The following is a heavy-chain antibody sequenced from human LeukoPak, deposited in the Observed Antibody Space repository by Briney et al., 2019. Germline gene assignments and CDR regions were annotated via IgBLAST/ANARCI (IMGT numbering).Heavy chain of an antibody. Sequence: GGSLRLSCAASGFTVSSNYMSWVRQAPGKGLEWVSVIYSGGSTYYADSVKGRFTISRDNSKNTLYLQVNSLRAEDTAVYYCARGHSSSWYFYYYYGMDVWGQGTTVTVSS. V-gene: IGHV3-66*01. CDR3: ARGHSSSWYFYYYYGMDV. CDR2: IYSGGST. J-gene: IGHJ6*02. D-gene: IGHD6-13*01. CDR1: GFTVSSNY.